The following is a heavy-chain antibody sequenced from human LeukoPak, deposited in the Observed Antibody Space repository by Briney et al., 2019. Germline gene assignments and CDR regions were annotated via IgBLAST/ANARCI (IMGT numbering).Heavy chain of an antibody. Sequence: PGGSLRLSCAASGFTFSGYAMHWVRQAPGKGLEWVAVISYDGSNKYYADSVKGRFTISRDNSKNTLYLQMNSLRAEDTAVYYCARVRYGSGSYYYYYYYMDVWGKGTTVTVSS. CDR1: GFTFSGYA. D-gene: IGHD3-10*01. CDR3: ARVRYGSGSYYYYYYYMDV. CDR2: ISYDGSNK. J-gene: IGHJ6*03. V-gene: IGHV3-30*04.